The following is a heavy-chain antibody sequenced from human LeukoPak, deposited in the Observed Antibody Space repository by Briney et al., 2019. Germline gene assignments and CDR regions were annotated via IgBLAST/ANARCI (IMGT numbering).Heavy chain of an antibody. J-gene: IGHJ4*02. V-gene: IGHV4-59*01. CDR3: ARVGDWNDLVY. D-gene: IGHD1-1*01. CDR1: GDSISSYY. Sequence: PSETLSLTCTVSGDSISSYYWSWIRQPPGKGLEWIGYIYYSGSTNYNPSLKSRVTISVDTSKNQFSLKLSSVTAADTAVYYCARVGDWNDLVYWGQGTLVTVSS. CDR2: IYYSGST.